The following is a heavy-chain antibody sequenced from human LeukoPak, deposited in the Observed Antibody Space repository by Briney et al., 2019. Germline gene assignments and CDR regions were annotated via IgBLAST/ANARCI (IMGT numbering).Heavy chain of an antibody. Sequence: GGSLRLSCAASGFTFSSYWMHWVRQAPGKGLVWVSRINSDGSSTSYADSVKGRFTISRDNAKNTLYLQMNRLRAEDTAVYYCAREGVYDYVWGSYRPYYFDYWGQGTLVTVSS. D-gene: IGHD3-16*02. CDR3: AREGVYDYVWGSYRPYYFDY. CDR1: GFTFSSYW. CDR2: INSDGSST. J-gene: IGHJ4*02. V-gene: IGHV3-74*01.